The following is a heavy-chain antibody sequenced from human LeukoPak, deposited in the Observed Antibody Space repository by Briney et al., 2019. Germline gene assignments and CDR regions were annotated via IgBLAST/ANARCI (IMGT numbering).Heavy chain of an antibody. CDR2: INHSGST. Sequence: PSETLSLTCAVYSGSFSGYYWSWIRQPPGKGLEWIGEINHSGSTNYNPSLKSRVTISVDTSKNQFSLKLSSVTAADTAVYYCARADVDTAMVRPPPRRNWFDPWGQGTLVTVSS. V-gene: IGHV4-34*01. CDR1: SGSFSGYY. CDR3: ARADVDTAMVRPPPRRNWFDP. D-gene: IGHD5-18*01. J-gene: IGHJ5*02.